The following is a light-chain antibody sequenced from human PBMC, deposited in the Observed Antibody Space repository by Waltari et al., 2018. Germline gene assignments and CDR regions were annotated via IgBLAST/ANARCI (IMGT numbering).Light chain of an antibody. CDR1: QDISNS. J-gene: IGKJ2*01. Sequence: DIQMTQSPSPLSASVGDRVPITCQASQDISNSLNWYHQKPGKAPKLLIYDASDLETGVPSRFSGSGSGTDFTFTISSLQPEDIATYYCQQYQNLPYTFGQGTKLEI. CDR3: QQYQNLPYT. V-gene: IGKV1-33*01. CDR2: DAS.